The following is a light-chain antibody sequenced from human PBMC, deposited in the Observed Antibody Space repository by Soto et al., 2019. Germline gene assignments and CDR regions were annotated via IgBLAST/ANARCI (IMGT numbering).Light chain of an antibody. J-gene: IGLJ3*02. CDR2: EGS. CDR3: CSYAGSSTFAV. V-gene: IGLV2-23*03. CDR1: SSDVGSYNL. Sequence: QSVLTQPASVSGSPGQSITISCTGTSSDVGSYNLVSWHQQHPGKAPKLMIYEGSKRPSGVSNRFSGSKSGNTASLTISGLQAEDEADYYCCSYAGSSTFAVFGGGTQLTVL.